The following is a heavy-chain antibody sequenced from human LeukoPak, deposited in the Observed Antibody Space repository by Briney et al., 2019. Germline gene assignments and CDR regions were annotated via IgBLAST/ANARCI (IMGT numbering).Heavy chain of an antibody. CDR1: GFMFDDYT. Sequence: GGSLSLSCAASGFMFDDYTMHWVRQAPGEGLESVSLSNCYGGSTYYEGSVNGRFTTSRDNSKNSLYLQMNSLRTEDTALYYCAKGDVDSPMNFYHWGQGNLVTVSS. CDR2: SNCYGGST. J-gene: IGHJ4*02. CDR3: AKGDVDSPMNFYH. D-gene: IGHD5-18*01. V-gene: IGHV3-43*01.